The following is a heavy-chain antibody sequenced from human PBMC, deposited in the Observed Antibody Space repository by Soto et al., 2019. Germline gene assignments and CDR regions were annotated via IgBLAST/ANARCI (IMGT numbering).Heavy chain of an antibody. Sequence: GESLKISCKGSGYSFTSYWISWVRQMPGKGLEWMGRIDPSDSYTNYSPSFQGHVTISADKSIGTAYLQWSSLKASDTAMYYCERLTLLDSATDYWGQGTLVTGSS. J-gene: IGHJ4*02. CDR2: IDPSDSYT. CDR1: GYSFTSYW. CDR3: ERLTLLDSATDY. D-gene: IGHD2-21*02. V-gene: IGHV5-10-1*01.